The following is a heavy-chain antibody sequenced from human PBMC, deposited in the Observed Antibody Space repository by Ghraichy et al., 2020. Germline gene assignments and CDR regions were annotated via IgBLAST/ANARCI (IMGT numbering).Heavy chain of an antibody. V-gene: IGHV1-18*04. CDR2: ISTYNGQT. Sequence: ASVKVSCQPSGYTFVSYGITWVRQAPGQGLEWMGWISTYNGQTNYPQRLQGRVTMTSDTSTSTVYMELRSLTFDDTAVYYCVRSTALVGGWFDPWGQGTLVTVSS. D-gene: IGHD3-16*01. CDR3: VRSTALVGGWFDP. CDR1: GYTFVSYG. J-gene: IGHJ5*02.